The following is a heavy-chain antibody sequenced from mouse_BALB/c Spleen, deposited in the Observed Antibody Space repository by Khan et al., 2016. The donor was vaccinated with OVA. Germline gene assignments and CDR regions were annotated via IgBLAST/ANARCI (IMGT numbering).Heavy chain of an antibody. Sequence: QVQLQQSGAELVRPGSSVKISCKASGYAFSSYWMNWVKQRPGQGLEWIGQIYPGDGDTNYNGKFKGKATLTADKSSSTAYMQLSSLTSEDSAVYFCARRDYYGNSFAYWGQGTLVTVSA. CDR2: IYPGDGDT. CDR3: ARRDYYGNSFAY. D-gene: IGHD2-1*01. J-gene: IGHJ3*01. CDR1: GYAFSSYW. V-gene: IGHV1-80*01.